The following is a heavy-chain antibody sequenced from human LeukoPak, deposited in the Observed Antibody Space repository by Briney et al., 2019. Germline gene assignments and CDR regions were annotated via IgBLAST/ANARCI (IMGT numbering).Heavy chain of an antibody. D-gene: IGHD3-10*01. CDR3: ARPLWFGTRDGMDV. CDR2: TSSSSSYI. V-gene: IGHV3-21*01. J-gene: IGHJ6*02. CDR1: GFTFSSCS. Sequence: GGSLRLSCATSGFTFSSCSMNWVRQAPGKGLEWVSSTSSSSSYIYYADSVKGRFTISRDNAKNSLYLQMNSLRAEDTAVYYCARPLWFGTRDGMDVWGQGTTVTVSS.